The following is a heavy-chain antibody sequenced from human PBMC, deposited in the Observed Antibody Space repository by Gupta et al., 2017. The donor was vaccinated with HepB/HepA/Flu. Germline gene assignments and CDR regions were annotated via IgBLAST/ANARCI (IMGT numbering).Heavy chain of an antibody. CDR1: GFTFTTFA. V-gene: IGHV3-23*01. J-gene: IGHJ4*02. CDR3: AKGLMTTVTTYDY. CDR2: IGTSGRTT. D-gene: IGHD4-4*01. Sequence: EVQLLESGGGLVQPGGSLRLSCAASGFTFTTFAMTWVRQAPGKGLEWVSSIGTSGRTTYYAESVKGRFTISRDNSMDTLYLQMNSLRAEDTALYYCAKGLMTTVTTYDYWGQGTLVAVSS.